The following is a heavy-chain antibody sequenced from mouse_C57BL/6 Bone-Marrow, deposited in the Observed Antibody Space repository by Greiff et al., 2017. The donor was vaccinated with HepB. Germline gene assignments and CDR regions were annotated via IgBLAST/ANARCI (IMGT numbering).Heavy chain of an antibody. J-gene: IGHJ3*01. Sequence: QVHVKQPGAELVKPGASVKLSCKASGYTFTSYWMHWVKQRPGRGLEWIGRIDPNSGGTKYNEKFKSKATLTVDKPSSTAYMQLSSLTSEDSAVYDCAREGYYGSSPFAYWGQGTLVTVSA. CDR3: AREGYYGSSPFAY. D-gene: IGHD1-1*01. V-gene: IGHV1-72*01. CDR1: GYTFTSYW. CDR2: IDPNSGGT.